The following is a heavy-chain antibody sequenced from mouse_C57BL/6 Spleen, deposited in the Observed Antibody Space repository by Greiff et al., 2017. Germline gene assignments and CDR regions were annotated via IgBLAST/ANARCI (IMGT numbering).Heavy chain of an antibody. D-gene: IGHD2-4*01. Sequence: QVQLQQPGAELVKPGASVKLSCKASGYTFTSYWMQWVKQRPGQGLEWIGEIAPSDSYTNYNQKFKGKATLTVDTSSSTAYMQLSSLTSEDSAVYYCARYDYDGGFAYWGQGTLVTVSA. CDR1: GYTFTSYW. V-gene: IGHV1-50*01. CDR3: ARYDYDGGFAY. CDR2: IAPSDSYT. J-gene: IGHJ3*01.